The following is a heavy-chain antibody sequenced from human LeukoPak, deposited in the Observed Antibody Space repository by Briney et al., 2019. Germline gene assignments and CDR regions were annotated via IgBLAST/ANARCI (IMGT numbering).Heavy chain of an antibody. CDR3: ARVDIVATIDY. J-gene: IGHJ4*02. D-gene: IGHD5-12*01. CDR1: GGSFSGYY. V-gene: IGHV4-34*01. CDR2: INHSGST. Sequence: SETLSLTCAVYGGSFSGYYWGWIRQPPGKGLEWIGEINHSGSTNYNPSLKSRVTISVDTSKNQFSLKLSSVTAADTAVYYCARVDIVATIDYWGQGTLVTVSS.